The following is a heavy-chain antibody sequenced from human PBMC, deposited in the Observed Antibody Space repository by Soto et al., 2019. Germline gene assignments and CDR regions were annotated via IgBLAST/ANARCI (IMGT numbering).Heavy chain of an antibody. CDR1: GYSFTSYH. CDR3: ARGGRATLVRRVMMDDAFDI. J-gene: IGHJ3*02. CDR2: MNPNSGNT. V-gene: IGHV1-8*01. D-gene: IGHD3-10*01. Sequence: ASVKVSCKASGYSFTSYHINWVRQGTGQGLEWMGWMNPNSGNTGNAQKLQGRVTMTRNTSISTAYMELSSLTSEDTAVYFCARGGRATLVRRVMMDDAFDIWGQGTMVTVSS.